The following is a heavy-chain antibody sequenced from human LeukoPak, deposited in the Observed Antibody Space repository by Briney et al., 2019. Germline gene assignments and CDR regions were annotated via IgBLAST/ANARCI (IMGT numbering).Heavy chain of an antibody. J-gene: IGHJ5*02. V-gene: IGHV4-61*02. CDR2: IYTSGST. D-gene: IGHD2-15*01. CDR3: ARDRPEVGCSGGSCYSYYNWFDP. Sequence: SETLSLTCTVSGGFISSGSYYWSWIRQPAGKGLEWIGRIYTSGSTNYNPSLKSRVTTSVDTSKNQFSLKLSSVTAADTAVYYCARDRPEVGCSGGSCYSYYNWFDPWGQGTLLTVSS. CDR1: GGFISSGSYY.